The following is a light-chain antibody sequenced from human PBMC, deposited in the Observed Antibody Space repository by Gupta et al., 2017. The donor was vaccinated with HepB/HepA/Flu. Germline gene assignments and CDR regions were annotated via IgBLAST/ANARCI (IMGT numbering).Light chain of an antibody. CDR1: QGIRND. CDR2: AAS. V-gene: IGKV1-17*01. Sequence: DIQMTYSRTSLSACVGDRVTITCRASQGIRNDLGWYQQKPGRAPKRLIYAASILQSGVPSRFSGSGSWTEFTLTIISLQPEDFVTYYCLQHNTYPSLTFGGGTKVEIK. J-gene: IGKJ4*01. CDR3: LQHNTYPSLT.